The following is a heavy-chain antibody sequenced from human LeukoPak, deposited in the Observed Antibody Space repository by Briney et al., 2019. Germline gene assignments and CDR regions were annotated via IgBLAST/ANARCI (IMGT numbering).Heavy chain of an antibody. J-gene: IGHJ4*02. CDR1: GFTFSSYG. Sequence: GRSLRLSCAASGFTFSSYGMHWVRQAPGKGLEWVAVISYDGSNKYYADSVKGRFTISRDNSKNTLYLQMNSLRAEDTAVYYCARDSHDRGNFDYWGQGTLVTVSS. CDR2: ISYDGSNK. D-gene: IGHD3-22*01. V-gene: IGHV3-30*03. CDR3: ARDSHDRGNFDY.